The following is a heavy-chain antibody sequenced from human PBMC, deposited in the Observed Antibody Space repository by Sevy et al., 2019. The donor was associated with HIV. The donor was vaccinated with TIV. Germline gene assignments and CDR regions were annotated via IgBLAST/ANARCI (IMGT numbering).Heavy chain of an antibody. J-gene: IGHJ1*01. D-gene: IGHD6-13*01. CDR1: GDSISSNKYY. CDR2: ISYGGST. V-gene: IGHV4-39*01. CDR3: ARRVAAAGQGNEYFQH. Sequence: SETLSLTCTVSGDSISSNKYYWAWIRQPPGKGLEWIGSISYGGSTYYNPSLQSRVTLSVDTCKNQFSLNLNSVTAADTAKYDCARRVAAAGQGNEYFQHWGRGTLVTVSS.